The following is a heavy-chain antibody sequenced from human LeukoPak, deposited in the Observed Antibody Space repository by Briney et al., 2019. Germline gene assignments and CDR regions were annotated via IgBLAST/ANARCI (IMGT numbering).Heavy chain of an antibody. J-gene: IGHJ4*02. CDR2: MTPNSEKR. Sequence: ASVKVSRKTSGYPFTSYDIHWVRQAAGHGLEWMSWMTPNSEKRAYAQKFQGRVTMTTNTSIDTAYMELSSLTFDDTAIYYCARVWGIVVVVAAQYYFDYWGQGTLVTVSS. V-gene: IGHV1-8*01. CDR3: ARVWGIVVVVAAQYYFDY. D-gene: IGHD2-15*01. CDR1: GYPFTSYD.